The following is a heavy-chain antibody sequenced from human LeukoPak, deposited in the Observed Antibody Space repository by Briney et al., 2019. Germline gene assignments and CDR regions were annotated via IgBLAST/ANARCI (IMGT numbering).Heavy chain of an antibody. CDR1: GVSLRGYY. V-gene: IGHV4-34*01. J-gene: IGHJ6*03. D-gene: IGHD1-7*01. CDR2: ISHEGDS. CDR3: ARGRNYVSDFYFDV. Sequence: SETLSLTCAVYGVSLRGYYWSWIRQSPEKGLEWIGEISHEGDSIYNPSLKSRLTLSVDMSKNQFSLKLRSVTAADTAVDYCARGRNYVSDFYFDVWGKGTTVIVSS.